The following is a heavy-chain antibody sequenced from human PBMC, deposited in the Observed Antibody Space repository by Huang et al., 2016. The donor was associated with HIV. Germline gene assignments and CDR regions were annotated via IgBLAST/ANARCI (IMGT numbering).Heavy chain of an antibody. D-gene: IGHD6-6*01. CDR2: LNPKRGGT. J-gene: IGHJ4*02. CDR3: ARDWSFGSSTSPAD. V-gene: IGHV1-2*02. CDR1: GSTFTDSN. Sequence: QVQLVQSGAEVKNPGASVRVSCKASGSTFTDSNIHWVRQAPGQGLEWMGWLNPKRGGTIYAQRFQGRVTMTRDTTISTVHMDLRRIQSDDTAVYFCARDWSFGSSTSPADWGQGTLVTVSS.